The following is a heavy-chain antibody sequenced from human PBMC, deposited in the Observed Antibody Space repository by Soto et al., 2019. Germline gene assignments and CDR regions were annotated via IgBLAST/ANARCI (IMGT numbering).Heavy chain of an antibody. CDR2: MRYDGRSK. D-gene: IGHD3-10*01. V-gene: IGHV3-30*02. CDR1: GFTFSTYH. Sequence: GGSLRLSCTASGFTFSTYHMHWVRQAPDKGLEWVAVMRYDGRSKYYTDSVKGRFTISRDNSKNTLYLQMNSLRAEDTAVYYCARDLGYGSGSYYNGGGDYWGQGTLVTVSS. CDR3: ARDLGYGSGSYYNGGGDY. J-gene: IGHJ4*02.